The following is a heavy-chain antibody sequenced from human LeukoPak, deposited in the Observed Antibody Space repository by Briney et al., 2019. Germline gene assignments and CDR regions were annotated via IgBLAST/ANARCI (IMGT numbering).Heavy chain of an antibody. V-gene: IGHV3-23*01. CDR1: GFTFISYA. D-gene: IGHD2-2*02. CDR3: ARYQLLYNDAFDI. Sequence: GSLRLSCSAPGFTFISYAMRWGRQAPGKGVGWVSAISGSGGSTYYADSVKGRFTISRDNSKNTLYLQMNSLRAEDTAVYYCARYQLLYNDAFDIWGQGTMVTVSS. J-gene: IGHJ3*02. CDR2: ISGSGGST.